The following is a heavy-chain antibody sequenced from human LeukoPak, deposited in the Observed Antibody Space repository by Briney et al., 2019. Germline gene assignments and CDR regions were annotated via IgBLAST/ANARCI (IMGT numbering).Heavy chain of an antibody. Sequence: PSETLSLTCAISGGSISSSNWWSWVRQPPGKGLEWIGEIYHSGSTNYSPSLKSQVTISVDKSKNQFSLKVTSVTAADTAVYYCARVSSGSYYFDSWGQGTLVTVSS. CDR2: IYHSGST. J-gene: IGHJ4*02. D-gene: IGHD1-26*01. CDR3: ARVSSGSYYFDS. CDR1: GGSISSSNW. V-gene: IGHV4-4*02.